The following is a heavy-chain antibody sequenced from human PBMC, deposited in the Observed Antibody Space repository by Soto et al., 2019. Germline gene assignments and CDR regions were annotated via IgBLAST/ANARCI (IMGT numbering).Heavy chain of an antibody. CDR3: AREDSGYDAYGMDV. J-gene: IGHJ6*02. D-gene: IGHD5-12*01. V-gene: IGHV1-18*01. Sequence: LLNVAWKASGYGISRDGGSWGLNKPGQGLEWMGWISAYNGNTNYAQKLQGRVTMTTDTSTSTAYMELRSLRSDDTAVYYCAREDSGYDAYGMDVWGQGPTVTGSS. CDR1: GYGISRDG. CDR2: ISAYNGNT.